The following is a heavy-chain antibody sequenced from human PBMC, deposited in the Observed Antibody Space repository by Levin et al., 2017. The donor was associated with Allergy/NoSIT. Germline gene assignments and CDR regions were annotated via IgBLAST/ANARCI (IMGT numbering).Heavy chain of an antibody. D-gene: IGHD1-26*01. J-gene: IGHJ6*02. V-gene: IGHV3-48*02. CDR2: ISSSSSAI. Sequence: GGSLRLSCAVSGFIFRVYSMNWVRQSPGKGLEWVAYISSSSSAIYYADSVKGRFTISRDNAKNSLSLQMNGLRDEDTAVYYCARTELSLGWTYHGMDVWGPGTTVSVSS. CDR3: ARTELSLGWTYHGMDV. CDR1: GFIFRVYS.